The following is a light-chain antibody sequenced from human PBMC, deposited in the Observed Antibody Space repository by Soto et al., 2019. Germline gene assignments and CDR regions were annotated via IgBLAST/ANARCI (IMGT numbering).Light chain of an antibody. CDR3: QVWDSSSDHPDVV. V-gene: IGLV3-21*04. J-gene: IGLJ2*01. CDR2: YDS. CDR1: NIGSKS. Sequence: SYELTQPPSVSVAPGKTARITCGGNNIGSKSVHWYQQKPGQAPVLVIYYDSDRPSGIPELFSGSNSGNTATLTISRVEAVDEADYYCQVWDSSSDHPDVVFGGGTKVTVL.